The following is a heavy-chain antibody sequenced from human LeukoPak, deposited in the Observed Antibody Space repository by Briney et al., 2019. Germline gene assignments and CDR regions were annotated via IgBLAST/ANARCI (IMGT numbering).Heavy chain of an antibody. V-gene: IGHV3-7*03. D-gene: IGHD3-10*01. CDR3: AKDFLGYYGSGSYYVQRFFDY. CDR1: GFTFSTYW. CDR2: IKEDGSEK. Sequence: GGSLRLSCVGSGFTFSTYWMSWVRQAPGKGLGWVANIKEDGSEKDYVDSVKGRFTISRDNAKNSLYLQMNSLRAEDTAVYYCAKDFLGYYGSGSYYVQRFFDYWGQGTLVTVSS. J-gene: IGHJ4*02.